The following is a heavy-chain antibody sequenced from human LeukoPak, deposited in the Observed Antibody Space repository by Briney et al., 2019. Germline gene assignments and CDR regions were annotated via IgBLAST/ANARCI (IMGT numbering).Heavy chain of an antibody. CDR1: GFTFSSYS. D-gene: IGHD5-24*01. CDR3: ARVLEMATMGGAFDI. J-gene: IGHJ3*02. V-gene: IGHV3-21*01. CDR2: ISSSSSYI. Sequence: PGGSLRLSCAASGFTFSSYSMNWVRQAPGKGLEWVSSISSSSSYIYYADSVKGRFTISRDSAKNSLYLQMNSLRAEDTAVYYCARVLEMATMGGAFDIWAKGQWSPSLQ.